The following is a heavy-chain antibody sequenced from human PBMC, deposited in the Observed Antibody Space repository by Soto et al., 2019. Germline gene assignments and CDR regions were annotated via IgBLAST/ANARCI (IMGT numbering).Heavy chain of an antibody. D-gene: IGHD2-15*01. CDR3: AKVGGVAAHYYYGMDV. Sequence: GGSLRLSCAASGFTFSSYGMHWVRQAPGKGLEWVAVISYDGSNKYYADSVKGRFTISRDNSKNTLYLQMNSLRAEDTAVYYCAKVGGVAAHYYYGMDVWGQGTTVTVSS. V-gene: IGHV3-30*18. J-gene: IGHJ6*02. CDR1: GFTFSSYG. CDR2: ISYDGSNK.